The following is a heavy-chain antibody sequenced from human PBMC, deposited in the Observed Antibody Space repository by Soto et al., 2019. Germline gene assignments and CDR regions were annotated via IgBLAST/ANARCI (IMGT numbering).Heavy chain of an antibody. V-gene: IGHV2-5*02. J-gene: IGHJ4*02. CDR3: AHRKRTITVATSFDY. D-gene: IGHD1-7*01. Sequence: QITLRESGPTLVKPTQTLTLTCTFSGFSLGTSGEGVGWIRQPPRKALEWLATLYWDGGKRYSPSLRSRLAISKDTSESQVVLTMTNMDAADTATYFCAHRKRTITVATSFDYWGLGSLVTVSS. CDR2: LYWDGGK. CDR1: GFSLGTSGEG.